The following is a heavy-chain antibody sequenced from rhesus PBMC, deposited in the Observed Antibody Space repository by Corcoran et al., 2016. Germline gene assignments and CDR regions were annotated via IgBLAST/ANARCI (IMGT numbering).Heavy chain of an antibody. V-gene: IGHV1-111*02. CDR3: ATWTGDSSWSGGSDY. CDR2: GDPEDGET. Sequence: EVQLVQSGAEVKKPGASVKISCKASGYTFTAYYLPWVRQAPGHGLEWRGGGDPEDGETKHAKKLQDRVTITADTSTDTAYMERSSLRSEDTAVYYCATWTGDSSWSGGSDYWGQGVLVTVSS. CDR1: GYTFTAYY. J-gene: IGHJ4*01. D-gene: IGHD6-13*01.